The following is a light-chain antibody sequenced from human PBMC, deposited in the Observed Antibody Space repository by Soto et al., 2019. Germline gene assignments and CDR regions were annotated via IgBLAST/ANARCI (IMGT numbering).Light chain of an antibody. CDR3: QQRSNWPPPIT. J-gene: IGKJ5*01. Sequence: EIVFTQAPGTLSLSPGDRATLSCRASQSVSSYLAWYQQKPGQAPRLLIYDASNRATGIPARFSGSGSGTDFTLTISSLEPEDFAVYYCQQRSNWPPPITFGQGTRLEIK. CDR2: DAS. CDR1: QSVSSY. V-gene: IGKV3-11*01.